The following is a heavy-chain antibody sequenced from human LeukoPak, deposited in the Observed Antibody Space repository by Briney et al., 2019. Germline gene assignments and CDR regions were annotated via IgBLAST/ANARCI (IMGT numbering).Heavy chain of an antibody. V-gene: IGHV3-21*01. CDR3: AREPRYYYDSSGYSYYFDY. CDR1: GFTFSSYS. Sequence: GGSLSLSCAASGFTFSSYSMNWVRQAPGKGLEWVSSISSSSRYIYYADSVKGRFTISRDNAKNSLYLQMNSLRAEDTAVYYCAREPRYYYDSSGYSYYFDYWGQGTLVTASS. J-gene: IGHJ4*02. CDR2: ISSSSRYI. D-gene: IGHD3-22*01.